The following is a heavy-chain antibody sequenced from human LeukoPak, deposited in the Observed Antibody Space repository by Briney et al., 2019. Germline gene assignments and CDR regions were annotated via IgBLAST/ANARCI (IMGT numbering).Heavy chain of an antibody. V-gene: IGHV3-23*01. CDR2: ISNSGGTT. CDR1: GFTFSSSA. J-gene: IGHJ6*02. D-gene: IGHD6-19*01. Sequence: PGGSLRLSCAASGFTFSSSAMNWVRQAPGKGLEWVSSISNSGGTTYYADSVRGRFTISRDNSKNTLYLQMNSLRAEDTAGYYCAKTVAGGSYYYGMDVWGQGTTVTVSS. CDR3: AKTVAGGSYYYGMDV.